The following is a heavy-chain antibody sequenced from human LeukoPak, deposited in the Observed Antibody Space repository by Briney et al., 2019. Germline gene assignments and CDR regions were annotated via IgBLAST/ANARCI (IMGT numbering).Heavy chain of an antibody. J-gene: IGHJ4*02. CDR3: ARGQSHIDY. V-gene: IGHV4-30-2*01. Sequence: SQTLSLTCAVSGGSISSGGYSWSWIRQPPGKGLEWIGYIYHSGSTYYNPSLRRRVTISVDRSKNQFSLKLSSVTAADTAVYYCARGQSHIDYWGQGTLVTVSS. CDR1: GGSISSGGYS. CDR2: IYHSGST.